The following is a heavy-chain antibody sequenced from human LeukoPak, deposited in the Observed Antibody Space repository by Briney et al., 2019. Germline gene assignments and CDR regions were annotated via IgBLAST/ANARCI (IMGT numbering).Heavy chain of an antibody. CDR2: IIPIFGTA. CDR1: GYTFTGYY. J-gene: IGHJ4*02. V-gene: IGHV1-69*13. CDR3: AREGHYYDSSGYYYGY. Sequence: SVKVSCKASGYTFTGYYMHWVRQAPGQGLEWMGGIIPIFGTANYAQKFQGRVTITADESTSTAYMELSSLRSEDTAVYYCAREGHYYDSSGYYYGYWGQGTLVTVSS. D-gene: IGHD3-22*01.